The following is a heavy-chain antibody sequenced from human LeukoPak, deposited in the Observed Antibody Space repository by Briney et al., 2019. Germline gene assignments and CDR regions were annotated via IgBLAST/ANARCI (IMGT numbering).Heavy chain of an antibody. CDR2: IRSKAYGGTT. V-gene: IGHV3-49*04. CDR1: GFTFGDYV. J-gene: IGHJ4*02. Sequence: GGSLRLSCTASGFTFGDYVMSWVRQAPGKGLEWVGFIRSKAYGGTTEYAASVKGRFTISRDDSKSIAYLQMNSLKTEDTAVYYCRSWVTAHDYRGQGTLVTVSS. CDR3: RSWVTAHDY. D-gene: IGHD2-21*02.